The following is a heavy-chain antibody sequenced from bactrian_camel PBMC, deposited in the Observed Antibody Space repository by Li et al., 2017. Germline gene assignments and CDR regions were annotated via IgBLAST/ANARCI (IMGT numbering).Heavy chain of an antibody. CDR3: AAGSSRGVPFRERGYPY. V-gene: IGHV3S54*01. Sequence: HVQLVESGGGSVQTGESLRLSCAGSGYHYSTATMAWFRQAPGKEREAVAAIYTGDGSTYYADSVKGRFTISQDPTKYAVYLQMDSLTPEDTAMYYSAAGSSRGVPFRERGYPYWGQGTQVTVS. J-gene: IGHJ4*01. CDR2: IYTGDGST. D-gene: IGHD3*01. CDR1: GYHYSTAT.